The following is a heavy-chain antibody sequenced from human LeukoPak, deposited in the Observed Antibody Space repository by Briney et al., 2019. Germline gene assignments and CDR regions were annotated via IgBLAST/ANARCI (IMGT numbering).Heavy chain of an antibody. Sequence: PGGSLRLSCAASGFTFSSYSMNWVRQAPGKGLEWVSYISSSSSTIYYADSVKGRFTISRDNAKNSLYLQMSSLRAEDTAVYYCARELPYSGSRGFDCWGQGTLVTVSS. CDR2: ISSSSSTI. CDR1: GFTFSSYS. V-gene: IGHV3-48*01. D-gene: IGHD1-26*01. J-gene: IGHJ4*02. CDR3: ARELPYSGSRGFDC.